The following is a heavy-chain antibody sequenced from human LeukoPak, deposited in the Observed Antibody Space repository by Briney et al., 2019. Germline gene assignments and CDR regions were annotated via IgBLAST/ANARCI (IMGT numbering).Heavy chain of an antibody. Sequence: GGSLRLSCAASGFTFTKYWMTWVRQAPGKGLEWVGNIKQDGSDKNYMDSVKGRFTISRDNTKNSVYLQMSSLRAEDTAVYYCAKVSYPYCSSTSCYDDWFDPWGQGTLVTVSS. D-gene: IGHD2-2*01. CDR3: AKVSYPYCSSTSCYDDWFDP. CDR2: IKQDGSDK. CDR1: GFTFTKYW. V-gene: IGHV3-7*01. J-gene: IGHJ5*02.